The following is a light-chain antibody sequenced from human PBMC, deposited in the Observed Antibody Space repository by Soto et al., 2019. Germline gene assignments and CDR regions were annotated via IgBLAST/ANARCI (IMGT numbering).Light chain of an antibody. J-gene: IGKJ4*01. CDR1: QSICTS. Sequence: TVLTQSPATLSLSPGERATLSCKASQSICTSLGWFQQKPGQAPRLLIDDAFNRATGIPARFTGSGSGSDFTLTISSLEPEDFGVYYCRQRDNWPRTFGGGTKVEIK. CDR3: RQRDNWPRT. V-gene: IGKV3-11*01. CDR2: DAF.